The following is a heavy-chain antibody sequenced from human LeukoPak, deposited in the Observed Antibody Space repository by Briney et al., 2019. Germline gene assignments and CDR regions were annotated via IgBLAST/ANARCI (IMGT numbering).Heavy chain of an antibody. CDR1: GGSISSSSYY. Sequence: KPSETLSLTCTVSGGSISSSSYYWGWIRQSPGKGLEWIGSIYYSGSTYYNPSLKSRVTISVDTSKNQFSLKLSSVTAADTAVYYCARGLRMVRGYYYYYYMDVWGKGTTVTVSS. D-gene: IGHD3-10*01. CDR2: IYYSGST. J-gene: IGHJ6*03. CDR3: ARGLRMVRGYYYYYYMDV. V-gene: IGHV4-39*07.